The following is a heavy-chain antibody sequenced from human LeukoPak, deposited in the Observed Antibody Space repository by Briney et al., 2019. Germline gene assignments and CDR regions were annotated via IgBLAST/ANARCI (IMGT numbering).Heavy chain of an antibody. V-gene: IGHV1-2*02. Sequence: EASVKVSCKASGYTFTGYYMHWVRQAPGQGLEWMGWINPNSGGTNYAQKFQGGVTMTRDTSISTAYMELSRLRSDDTAVYYCARDAPLYSSSWYSGQANDYWGQGTLVTVSS. CDR2: INPNSGGT. D-gene: IGHD6-13*01. CDR1: GYTFTGYY. CDR3: ARDAPLYSSSWYSGQANDY. J-gene: IGHJ4*02.